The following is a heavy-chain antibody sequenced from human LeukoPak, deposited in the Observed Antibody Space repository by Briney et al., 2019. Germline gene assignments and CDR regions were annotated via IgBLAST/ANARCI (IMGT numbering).Heavy chain of an antibody. V-gene: IGHV1-69*04. D-gene: IGHD5-24*01. CDR3: ARGIEMATDAFDI. CDR2: IIPILGIA. Sequence: SVKVSCKASGGTFGSYAISWVRQAPGQGLEWMGRIIPILGIANYAQKFQGRVTITADKSTSTAYMELSSLRSEDTAVYYCARGIEMATDAFDIWGQGTMVTVSS. CDR1: GGTFGSYA. J-gene: IGHJ3*02.